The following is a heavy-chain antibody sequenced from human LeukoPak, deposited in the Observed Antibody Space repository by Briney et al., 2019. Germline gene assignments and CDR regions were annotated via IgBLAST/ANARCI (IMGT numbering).Heavy chain of an antibody. Sequence: SQTLSLTCAISGDSVSSNSAAWNWIRQSPSRGLEWLGRTYYRSKWYNDYAVSVKSRITINPDTSKNQFSLQLNSVTPEDTAVYYCARTTAPHYYYDSSGYYYDDYWGQGTLVTVSS. CDR1: GDSVSSNSAA. D-gene: IGHD3-22*01. CDR3: ARTTAPHYYYDSSGYYYDDY. V-gene: IGHV6-1*01. CDR2: TYYRSKWYN. J-gene: IGHJ4*02.